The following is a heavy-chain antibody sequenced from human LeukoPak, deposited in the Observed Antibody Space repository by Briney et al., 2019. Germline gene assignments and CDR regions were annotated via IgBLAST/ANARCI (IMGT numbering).Heavy chain of an antibody. CDR2: ISPSGST. J-gene: IGHJ4*02. D-gene: IGHD2-2*01. CDR1: GGSINGGNYY. V-gene: IGHV4-61*02. Sequence: SETLSLTCTVSGGSINGGNYYWTWLRQPAGKGLEWIGRISPSGSTNHNPSLTSRVTISVDTSKNQFSLKLNFVTTADTAVYYCARVSYQEGVDYWGQGTLVTVSS. CDR3: ARVSYQEGVDY.